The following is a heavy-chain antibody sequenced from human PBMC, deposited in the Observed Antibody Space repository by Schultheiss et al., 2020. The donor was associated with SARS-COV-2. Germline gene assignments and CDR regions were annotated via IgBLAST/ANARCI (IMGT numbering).Heavy chain of an antibody. CDR1: GYTFTSYG. Sequence: SVKVSCKASGYTFTSYGISWVRQAPGQGLEWMGGIIPIFGTANYAQKFQGRVTITADESTSTAYMELSSLRSEDTAVYYCARDTARGVIPNNWFDPWGQGTLVTVSS. CDR2: IIPIFGTA. J-gene: IGHJ5*02. CDR3: ARDTARGVIPNNWFDP. D-gene: IGHD3-10*01. V-gene: IGHV1-69*13.